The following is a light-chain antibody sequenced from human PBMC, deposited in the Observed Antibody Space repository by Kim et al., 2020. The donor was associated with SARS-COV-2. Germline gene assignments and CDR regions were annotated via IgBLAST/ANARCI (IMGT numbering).Light chain of an antibody. CDR3: QSYDSSLSGGV. J-gene: IGLJ3*02. CDR2: GNS. V-gene: IGLV1-40*01. Sequence: QRVTISCTGSSSNIGAGYDVHWYQQLPGTAPKLLIYGNSNRPSGVPDRFSGSKSGTSASLAITGLQAEDEADCYCQSYDSSLSGGVFGGGTQLTVL. CDR1: SSNIGAGYD.